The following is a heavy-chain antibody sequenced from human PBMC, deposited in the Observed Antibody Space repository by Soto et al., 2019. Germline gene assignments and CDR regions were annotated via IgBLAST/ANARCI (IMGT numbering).Heavy chain of an antibody. CDR2: INYSGST. V-gene: IGHV4-34*01. CDR3: ARDSGGLRLGESSLYGEKDSFHV. D-gene: IGHD3-16*02. Sequence: WIRQPQGKGLQWIGEINYSGSTKFNPSLKSRVTLSIDTSKDQFSLRLSSVTAADTAVYYCARDSGGLRLGESSLYGEKDSFHVWDQGSLV. J-gene: IGHJ3*01.